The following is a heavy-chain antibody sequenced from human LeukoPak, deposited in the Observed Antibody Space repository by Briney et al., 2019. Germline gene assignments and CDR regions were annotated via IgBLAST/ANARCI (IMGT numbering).Heavy chain of an antibody. D-gene: IGHD6-25*01. Sequence: SETLSLTCSVSGGSIRSNSYWGWVRQPPGKGLEWIGTIDQNGNTYFDPSFQSRVTISIDTSKNQFSLRLNSITAADTAIYYCARDQVAAASKVDPWGQGTQVTVSS. CDR3: ARDQVAAASKVDP. V-gene: IGHV4-39*02. CDR2: IDQNGNT. CDR1: GGSIRSNSY. J-gene: IGHJ5*02.